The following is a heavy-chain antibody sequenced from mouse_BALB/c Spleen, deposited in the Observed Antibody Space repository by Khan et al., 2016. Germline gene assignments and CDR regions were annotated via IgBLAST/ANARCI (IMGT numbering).Heavy chain of an antibody. J-gene: IGHJ1*01. Sequence: EVKLLESGGGLVQPGGSLKLSCAASGFDFSRYWMSWVRQAPGKGLEWIGEINSDSSTINYTPSLKDKFIISRDNAKNTLYLQMSKVKSEDTALYYCASAFGYYDAWGAGTTVSVAS. CDR1: GFDFSRYW. V-gene: IGHV4-1*02. CDR2: INSDSSTI. CDR3: ASAFGYYDA.